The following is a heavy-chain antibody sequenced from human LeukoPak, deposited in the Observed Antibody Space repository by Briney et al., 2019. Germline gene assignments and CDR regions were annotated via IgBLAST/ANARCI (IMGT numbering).Heavy chain of an antibody. CDR3: ARRRGKRYCSGGSCYGYYFDY. J-gene: IGHJ4*02. D-gene: IGHD2-15*01. V-gene: IGHV4-34*01. CDR2: INHSGST. CDR1: DGSFSGYY. Sequence: SETLSLTCAVYDGSFSGYYWSWIRQPPGKGLEWIGEINHSGSTNYNPSLKSRVTISVDTSKNQFSLKLSSVTAADTAVYYCARRRGKRYCSGGSCYGYYFDYWGQGTLVTVSS.